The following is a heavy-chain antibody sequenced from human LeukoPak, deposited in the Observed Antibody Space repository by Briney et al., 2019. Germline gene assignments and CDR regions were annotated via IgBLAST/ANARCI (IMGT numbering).Heavy chain of an antibody. CDR1: GGSFSGYY. Sequence: SETLSLTCAVYGGSFSGYYWSWIRQPPGKGLEWIGEINHSGSTNYNPSLKSRVTISVDTSKSQFSLKLSSVTAADTAVYYCARRGYCTNGVCPFDYWGQGTLVTVSS. J-gene: IGHJ4*02. V-gene: IGHV4-34*01. CDR2: INHSGST. CDR3: ARRGYCTNGVCPFDY. D-gene: IGHD2-8*01.